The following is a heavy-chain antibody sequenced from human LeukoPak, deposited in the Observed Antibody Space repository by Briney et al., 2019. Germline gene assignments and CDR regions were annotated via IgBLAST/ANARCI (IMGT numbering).Heavy chain of an antibody. V-gene: IGHV3-33*01. D-gene: IGHD3-22*01. CDR1: GFTFSSYG. Sequence: PGGSLRLSCAASGFTFSSYGMHWVRQAPGKGLEWVAVIWYDGSNKYYADSVKGRFTISRDNSKNTLYLQMNSLRAEDTAVYYCARDDSSGYYDFDYWGQGPWSPSPQ. J-gene: IGHJ4*02. CDR3: ARDDSSGYYDFDY. CDR2: IWYDGSNK.